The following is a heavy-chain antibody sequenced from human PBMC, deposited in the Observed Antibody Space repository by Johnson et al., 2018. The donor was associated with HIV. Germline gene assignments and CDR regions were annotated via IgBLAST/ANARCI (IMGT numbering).Heavy chain of an antibody. CDR2: IWYDGNNK. V-gene: IGHV3-33*06. CDR3: AKPLVGATRDDAFDV. CDR1: GFSFSNYG. D-gene: IGHD1-26*01. J-gene: IGHJ3*01. Sequence: QVQLVGSGGCVVQPGKSLRLTCAASGFSFSNYGMHWVRQAPGKGLEWVAVIWYDGNNKYYADSVKVRFTISRDNAKNTLSLQMNSLTEDDTAIYYCAKPLVGATRDDAFDVWGQGTMVTVSS.